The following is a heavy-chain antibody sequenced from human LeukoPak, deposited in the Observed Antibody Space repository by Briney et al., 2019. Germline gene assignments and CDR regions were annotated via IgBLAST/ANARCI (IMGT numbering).Heavy chain of an antibody. D-gene: IGHD3-22*01. CDR1: GDPISAYY. CDR2: LYYSGAT. V-gene: IGHV4-59*01. CDR3: ARVSVDSVSGHLSAFDI. Sequence: SGTLSLTCAVSGDPISAYYRTWIRQPPGKGLEWIGYLYYSGATNYNPSLKSRVTTSVDTSKNQFSLKLSSVTAADTAVYFCARVSVDSVSGHLSAFDIWGQGTMVTVFS. J-gene: IGHJ3*02.